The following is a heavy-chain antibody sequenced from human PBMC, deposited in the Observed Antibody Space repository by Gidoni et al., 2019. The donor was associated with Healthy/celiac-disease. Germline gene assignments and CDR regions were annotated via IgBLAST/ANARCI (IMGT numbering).Heavy chain of an antibody. CDR3: ARVEVGYCSGGSCYYYYGMDV. CDR1: GGSFSGYY. J-gene: IGHJ6*04. D-gene: IGHD2-15*01. Sequence: QVQLQQWGAGLLKPSETLSLTCAVYGGSFSGYYWTWIRQPPGKGLEWIGEINHSGSTNSNPSLKSRVTISVDTSKNQFSLKLSSVTAADTAVYYCARVEVGYCSGGSCYYYYGMDVWGKGTTVTVSS. CDR2: INHSGST. V-gene: IGHV4-34*01.